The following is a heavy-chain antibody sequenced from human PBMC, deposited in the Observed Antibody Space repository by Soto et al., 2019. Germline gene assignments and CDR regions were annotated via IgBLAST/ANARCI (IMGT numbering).Heavy chain of an antibody. Sequence: QLQLHESGPGLVKPSETLSLTCTVSGGSISSSSYYWGWIRQPPGKGLEWIATIYYSGSTYYNPSLGSLVTIFTDTSKNQFSLKLSSVTAADTAVYYCARYRGDYNGPAFDIWGQGTMVTVSS. D-gene: IGHD4-4*01. CDR3: ARYRGDYNGPAFDI. CDR1: GGSISSSSYY. CDR2: IYYSGST. V-gene: IGHV4-39*01. J-gene: IGHJ3*02.